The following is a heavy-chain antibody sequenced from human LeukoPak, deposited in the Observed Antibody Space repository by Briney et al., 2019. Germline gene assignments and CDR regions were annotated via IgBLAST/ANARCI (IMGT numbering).Heavy chain of an antibody. CDR2: LNPNSGNT. J-gene: IGHJ5*02. V-gene: IGHV1-8*02. Sequence: ASVKVSCKASGYTFTSYDINWVRQATGQGLEWMGWLNPNSGNTGYAQKFQGRVTMTRDTSMNTAYMGRSSLRAEDTAVYYCARMTVSGSDNWFDPWGQGTLVTVSS. D-gene: IGHD6-19*01. CDR3: ARMTVSGSDNWFDP. CDR1: GYTFTSYD.